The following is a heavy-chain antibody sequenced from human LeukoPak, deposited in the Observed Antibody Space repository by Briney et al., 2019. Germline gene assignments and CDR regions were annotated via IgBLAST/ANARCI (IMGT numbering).Heavy chain of an antibody. Sequence: PSETLSLTCTVSGGSISSSSYYWGWIRQPPGKGLEWIGSIYYSGSTYYNPSLKSRVTISVDTSKNQFSLKLSSVTAADTAVYYCHLFGDDAFDIWGQGTMVTVSS. V-gene: IGHV4-39*01. D-gene: IGHD3-10*01. J-gene: IGHJ3*02. CDR3: HLFGDDAFDI. CDR2: IYYSGST. CDR1: GGSISSSSYY.